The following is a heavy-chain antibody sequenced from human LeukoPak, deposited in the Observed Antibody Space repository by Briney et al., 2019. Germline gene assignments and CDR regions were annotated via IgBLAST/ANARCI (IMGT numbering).Heavy chain of an antibody. CDR1: GFTFTIFG. J-gene: IGHJ4*02. CDR3: AKEHGVGATLGYFDY. V-gene: IGHV3-48*01. D-gene: IGHD1-26*01. CDR2: IDARSGIT. Sequence: TGGSLRLSCAASGFTFTIFGLNWVRQAPGKGPEWVSYIDARSGITYYADSVQGRFTISRDNAKESVFLQMNSLRADDTAVYYCAKEHGVGATLGYFDYWGQGTLVTVSS.